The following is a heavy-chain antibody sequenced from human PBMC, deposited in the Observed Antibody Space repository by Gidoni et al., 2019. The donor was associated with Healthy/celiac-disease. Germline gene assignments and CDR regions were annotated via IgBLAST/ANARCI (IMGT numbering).Heavy chain of an antibody. J-gene: IGHJ3*02. CDR2: IDWDDDK. Sequence: VTLRESGPALVKPTQTLTLTFLFSGFSPSTSGSGVSWIRQPPGKALEWLALIDWDDDKDYSTSLKTRLTISKDTSKNQVVLTMTNMDPVDTATYYCARIPSYDAFDIWGQGTMVTVSS. CDR1: GFSPSTSGSG. D-gene: IGHD2-2*01. V-gene: IGHV2-70*01. CDR3: ARIPSYDAFDI.